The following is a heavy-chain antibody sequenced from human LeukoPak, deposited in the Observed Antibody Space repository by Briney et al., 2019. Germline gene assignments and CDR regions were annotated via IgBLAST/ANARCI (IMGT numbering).Heavy chain of an antibody. D-gene: IGHD5-12*01. CDR2: ISGTGDST. V-gene: IGHV3-23*01. Sequence: PGGSLRLSCAASGFTFTSYAMSWVRQAPGKGLEWVSGISGTGDSTYYADSVKGRFSISRDNSKNTLYLQMNSLRAEDTAVYYCAKLQWLVDVFDIWGQGTMVTVSS. CDR1: GFTFTSYA. CDR3: AKLQWLVDVFDI. J-gene: IGHJ3*02.